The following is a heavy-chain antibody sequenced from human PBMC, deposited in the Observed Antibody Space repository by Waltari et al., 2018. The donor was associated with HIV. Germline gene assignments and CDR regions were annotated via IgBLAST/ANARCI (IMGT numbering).Heavy chain of an antibody. Sequence: EVRLVESGGGLVQPGGALRLSCAVSGFKFKNYWMTWVRQAPGKGLEWVANIKQDGSQKHYVDSAKGRLTISRDNAKNSVFLQMNDLREDDTATYYCTKGTTHDNWGQGTLVTVSS. CDR3: TKGTTHDN. D-gene: IGHD1-1*01. V-gene: IGHV3-7*01. CDR2: IKQDGSQK. CDR1: GFKFKNYW. J-gene: IGHJ4*02.